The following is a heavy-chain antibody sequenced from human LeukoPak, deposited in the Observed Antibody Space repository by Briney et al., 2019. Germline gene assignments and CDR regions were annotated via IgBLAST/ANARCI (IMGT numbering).Heavy chain of an antibody. CDR3: AKEGYQLLYRPSGCYMDV. CDR2: ISGSGGST. D-gene: IGHD2-2*02. CDR1: GFTFSSYW. J-gene: IGHJ6*03. Sequence: PGGSLRLSCAASGFTFSSYWMSWVRQAPGKGLEWVSAISGSGGSTYYADSVKGRFTISRDNSKNTLYLQMNSLRAEDTAVYYCAKEGYQLLYRPSGCYMDVWGKGTTVTVSS. V-gene: IGHV3-23*01.